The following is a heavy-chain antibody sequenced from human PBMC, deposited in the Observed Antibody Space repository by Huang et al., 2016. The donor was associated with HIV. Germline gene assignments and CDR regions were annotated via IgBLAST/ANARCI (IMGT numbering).Heavy chain of an antibody. CDR2: VSPYNGDT. CDR3: ARKFGRDFDY. V-gene: IGHV1-18*01. J-gene: IGHJ4*02. CDR1: GYTFSGYA. D-gene: IGHD3-16*01. Sequence: QVKLVQSGAEVKKPGASVKVSCKTSGYTFSGYAITWVRQAPGQGLEWMGWVSPYNGDTNYVQNLQGRVTMTTDMSTTTAYRELRSLTSDDTAIYYCARKFGRDFDYWGQGTLVTVSS.